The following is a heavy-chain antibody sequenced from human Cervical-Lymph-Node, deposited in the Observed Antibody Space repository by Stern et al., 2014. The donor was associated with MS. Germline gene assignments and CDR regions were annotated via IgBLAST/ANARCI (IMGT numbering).Heavy chain of an antibody. Sequence: VQLLESGGGVVQPGRSLRLSCAASGFTFDSYAMHWVRQTPGKGLEWVAVISYDGDNKYYADSVEGRFHISRDKSKNKLDQLINSLSPEDTAVYYWARERFSSSSRLFDYWGQGALVTVTS. D-gene: IGHD6-6*01. V-gene: IGHV3-30-3*01. CDR3: ARERFSSSSRLFDY. CDR1: GFTFDSYA. J-gene: IGHJ4*02. CDR2: ISYDGDNK.